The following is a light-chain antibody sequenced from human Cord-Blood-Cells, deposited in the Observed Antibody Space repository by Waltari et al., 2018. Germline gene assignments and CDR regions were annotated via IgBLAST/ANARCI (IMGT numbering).Light chain of an antibody. CDR2: DVS. CDR3: SSYTSSSTKV. Sequence: QSALTQPASVSGSPGQSITIYCTGTSSDVGGYNYVSWYQQHPGKAPKLMIYDVSKRPSGVSNRFSGSKSGNTASLTISGLQAEYEADYYCSSYTSSSTKVFGGGTKLTVL. J-gene: IGLJ3*02. CDR1: SSDVGGYNY. V-gene: IGLV2-14*01.